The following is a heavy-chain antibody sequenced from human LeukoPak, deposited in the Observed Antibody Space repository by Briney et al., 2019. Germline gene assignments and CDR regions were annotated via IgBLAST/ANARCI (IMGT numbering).Heavy chain of an antibody. CDR2: IYYSGST. J-gene: IGHJ4*02. V-gene: IGHV4-59*01. D-gene: IGHD3-9*01. CDR1: GGSISSYY. CDR3: ARAVSGGYFDWLFVDY. Sequence: SETLSLTCTVSGGSISSYYWTWIRQPPGKGLEWIGYIYYSGSTNYNPSLKSRVTISVDTSKNQFSLKLSSVTAADTAVYCCARAVSGGYFDWLFVDYWGQGTLVTVSS.